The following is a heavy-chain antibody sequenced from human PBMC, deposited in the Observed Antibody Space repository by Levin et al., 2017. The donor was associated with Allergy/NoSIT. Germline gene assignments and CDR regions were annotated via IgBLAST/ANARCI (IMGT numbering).Heavy chain of an antibody. Sequence: PGGSLRLSCAASGFTFSSYSMNWVRQAPGKGLEWVSYISSSSSTIYYADSVKGRFTISRDNAKNSLYLQMNSLRDEDTAVYYCAILITMIVVEETPPDAFDIWGQGTMVTVSS. D-gene: IGHD3-22*01. CDR3: AILITMIVVEETPPDAFDI. V-gene: IGHV3-48*02. J-gene: IGHJ3*02. CDR1: GFTFSSYS. CDR2: ISSSSSTI.